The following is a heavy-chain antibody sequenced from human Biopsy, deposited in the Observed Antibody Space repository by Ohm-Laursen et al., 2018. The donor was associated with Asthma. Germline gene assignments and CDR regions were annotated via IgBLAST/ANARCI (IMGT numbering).Heavy chain of an antibody. D-gene: IGHD3-3*02. Sequence: SLRLSCTASGFSFDDYAMFWVRQAPGKGLEWVSGISWNSGTIGYADSVKGRFTISRDNAKNSLCLQMNSLRAEDTAVYYCARTFHFWSPYHAEHYQLWGQGTLVTVSS. CDR2: ISWNSGTI. CDR1: GFSFDDYA. J-gene: IGHJ1*01. CDR3: ARTFHFWSPYHAEHYQL. V-gene: IGHV3-9*01.